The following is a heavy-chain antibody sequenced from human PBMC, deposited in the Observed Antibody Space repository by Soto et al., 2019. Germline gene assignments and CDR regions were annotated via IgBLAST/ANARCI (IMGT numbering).Heavy chain of an antibody. D-gene: IGHD1-26*01. CDR2: IIPIFGTA. Sequence: QVQLVQSGAEVKKPGSSVKVSCKASGGTFSSYAISWVRQAPGQGLEWMGGIIPIFGTANYAQKFQGRVTITADESTSTAYMELSSLRSEDTAVYYRARDKGGSYSYYYYGMDVWGQGTTVTVSS. V-gene: IGHV1-69*01. J-gene: IGHJ6*02. CDR1: GGTFSSYA. CDR3: ARDKGGSYSYYYYGMDV.